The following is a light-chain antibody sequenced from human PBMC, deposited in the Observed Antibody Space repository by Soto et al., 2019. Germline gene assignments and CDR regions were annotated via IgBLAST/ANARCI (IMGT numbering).Light chain of an antibody. CDR1: QSISSW. Sequence: DIQMTQSPSTLSASVGDRVTITCRASQSISSWLAWYQQKPGKAPKLLIYKASSLEIGAPSRFSGSGSGTEFTLTISSLQPDDFATYYCQQYNSYWTFGQGTKVEIK. V-gene: IGKV1-5*03. J-gene: IGKJ1*01. CDR3: QQYNSYWT. CDR2: KAS.